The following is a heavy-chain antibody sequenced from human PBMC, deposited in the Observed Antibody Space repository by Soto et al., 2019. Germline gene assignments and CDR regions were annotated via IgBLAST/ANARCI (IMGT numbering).Heavy chain of an antibody. CDR3: ARDRSFALLEWSPSDSYGMDV. D-gene: IGHD3-3*01. CDR2: ISTSNGYT. Sequence: QVQLVQSAGEVKEPGASLKVAFKAAGYSFSTYGISWVRHAPGQGREWMGGISTSNGYTNYAQKFQGRVSMTTDTSTNTAYMEVRSLRSDDTAFYFCARDRSFALLEWSPSDSYGMDVWGQGTSVTVSS. J-gene: IGHJ6*02. CDR1: GYSFSTYG. V-gene: IGHV1-18*01.